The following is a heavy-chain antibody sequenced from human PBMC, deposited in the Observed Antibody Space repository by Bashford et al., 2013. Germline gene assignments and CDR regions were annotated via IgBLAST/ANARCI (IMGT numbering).Heavy chain of an antibody. CDR3: ARTGEYCTATTCYRDNYFDP. CDR1: GGSISSYY. V-gene: IGHV4-59*01. CDR2: FYSSGST. J-gene: IGHJ5*02. D-gene: IGHD2-8*02. Sequence: SETLSLTCTVSGGSISSYYWTWIRQPPGKGLEWIGYFYSSGSTNYSPSLDNRVTMSVDPSKNQFSLTLSSVTAADTAVYYCARTGEYCTATTCYRDNYFDPWGQGHLVTVSS.